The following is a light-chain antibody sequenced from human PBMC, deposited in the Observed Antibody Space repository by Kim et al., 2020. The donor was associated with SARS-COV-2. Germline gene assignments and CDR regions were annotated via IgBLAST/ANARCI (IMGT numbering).Light chain of an antibody. J-gene: IGKJ4*01. Sequence: APGERATLSCRASQTVSNSYLAWYQQKPGQAPRLLINDASRRATGIPDRFSGSGSGTDFTLTISRLEPEDFAVYYCQQYASSPTTFGGGTKVEIK. CDR1: QTVSNSY. CDR3: QQYASSPTT. CDR2: DAS. V-gene: IGKV3-20*01.